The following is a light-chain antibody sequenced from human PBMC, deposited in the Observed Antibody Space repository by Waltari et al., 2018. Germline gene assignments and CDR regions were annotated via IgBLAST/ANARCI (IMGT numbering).Light chain of an antibody. CDR2: QDS. Sequence: SSELTQPSSVSVSPGQTARITCSGDMLPKKYTRWFPQKPGQAPVLVLYQDSARPSGIPERFAGSSSGTTGTVTISGAQVEDEADYYCYSTTDNNLGVFGPGTRVTVL. CDR3: YSTTDNNLGV. V-gene: IGLV3-27*01. J-gene: IGLJ1*01. CDR1: MLPKKY.